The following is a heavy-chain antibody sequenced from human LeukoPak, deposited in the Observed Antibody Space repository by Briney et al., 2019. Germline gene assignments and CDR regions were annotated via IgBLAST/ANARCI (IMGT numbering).Heavy chain of an antibody. J-gene: IGHJ4*02. D-gene: IGHD1-26*01. CDR2: IYYSGST. CDR1: GGSISSSSYD. V-gene: IGHV4-39*01. Sequence: SETLSLTCTVSGGSISSSSYDWGWIRQPPGKGLEWIGSIYYSGSTYYNPSLKSRVTISVDTSKNQFSLKLNSVTAADTAVYYCARHVRIVADERPFAYWGQRTLVTVSS. CDR3: ARHVRIVADERPFAY.